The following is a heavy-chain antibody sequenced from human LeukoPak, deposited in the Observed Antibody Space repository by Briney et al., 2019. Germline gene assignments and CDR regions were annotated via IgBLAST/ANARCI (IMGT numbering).Heavy chain of an antibody. V-gene: IGHV4-59*08. J-gene: IGHJ5*02. Sequence: SETLSLTCTVSGGSISSYQWSWIRQPPGKGLEWIGYMYYSGSTKYNPPLKSRVTISGDTSKNQFSLKLISVTAADAAVYYCAGHDYYGSGSYRWGQGTLVTVSS. CDR3: AGHDYYGSGSYR. D-gene: IGHD3-10*01. CDR2: MYYSGST. CDR1: GGSISSYQ.